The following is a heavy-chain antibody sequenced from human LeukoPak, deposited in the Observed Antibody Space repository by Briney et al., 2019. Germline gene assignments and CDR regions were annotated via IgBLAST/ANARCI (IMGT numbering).Heavy chain of an antibody. Sequence: PGGSLRLSCAASGFTVSSNYMSWVRQAPGKGLEWVSVIYSGGSTYYADSVKGRFTISRDNSKNTLYLQMNSLRAEDTAVYYCARGDSGDGYNDAFDIWGQGTMVTISS. V-gene: IGHV3-53*01. J-gene: IGHJ3*02. D-gene: IGHD5-24*01. CDR3: ARGDSGDGYNDAFDI. CDR1: GFTVSSNY. CDR2: IYSGGST.